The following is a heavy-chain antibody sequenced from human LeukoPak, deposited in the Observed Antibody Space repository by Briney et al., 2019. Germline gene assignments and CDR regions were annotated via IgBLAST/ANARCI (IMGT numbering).Heavy chain of an antibody. D-gene: IGHD2-21*01. V-gene: IGHV4-4*07. J-gene: IGHJ4*02. CDR3: ARDHCDDAACYPFDR. CDR2: VYLGGST. CDR1: GASFNYYY. Sequence: SETLSLTCNVSGASFNYYYWSWIRQPAGKGLEWIGRVYLGGSTNYNPSLKSRVMMSLDKANNQFSLRLSSVTAADTAIYYCARDHCDDAACYPFDRWGQGALVTVSS.